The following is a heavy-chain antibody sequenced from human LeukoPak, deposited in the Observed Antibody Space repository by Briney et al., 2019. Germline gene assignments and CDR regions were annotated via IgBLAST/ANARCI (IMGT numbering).Heavy chain of an antibody. CDR1: GFAVSSNY. CDR3: GRLALTPWYFDL. J-gene: IGHJ2*01. Sequence: GGSLRLSCAASGFAVSSNYINWVRQAPGKGLEWVSIIYSDGRTFYAGSVKGRFTISRDNSKNTVYLQMNSLRAEDTAVYYCGRLALTPWYFDLWGRGTLVTVSS. V-gene: IGHV3-53*01. D-gene: IGHD5-12*01. CDR2: IYSDGRT.